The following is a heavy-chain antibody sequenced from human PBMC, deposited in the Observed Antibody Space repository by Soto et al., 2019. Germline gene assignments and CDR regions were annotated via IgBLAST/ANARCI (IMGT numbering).Heavy chain of an antibody. CDR3: ARPNTTYYGGNSGAFDI. Sequence: QVQLVESGGGLVKPGGSLRLSCAASGFTFRDYYMSWIRQAPGQGLAWVSYISHDSDYTCYADSVGGRFSISRDNAEKSLYMQINRLRAGDTALYYCARPNTTYYGGNSGAFDIWGQWTMVTVSS. CDR2: ISHDSDYT. CDR1: GFTFRDYY. V-gene: IGHV3-11*06. J-gene: IGHJ3*02. D-gene: IGHD4-17*01.